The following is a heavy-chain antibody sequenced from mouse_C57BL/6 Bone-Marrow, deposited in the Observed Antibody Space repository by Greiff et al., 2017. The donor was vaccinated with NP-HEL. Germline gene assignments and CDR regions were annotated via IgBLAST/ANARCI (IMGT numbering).Heavy chain of an antibody. CDR3: AIDYYALAY. CDR1: GYTFTSYW. J-gene: IGHJ3*01. V-gene: IGHV1-74*01. CDR2: IYPSDSDT. D-gene: IGHD1-1*01. Sequence: QVQLKQPGAELVKPGASVKVSCKASGYTFTSYWMHWVKQRPGQGLEWIGRIYPSDSDTNYNQKFKGKATLTVDKSSSTAYMQLSSLTSEDSAVYYCAIDYYALAYWGQGTLVTVSA.